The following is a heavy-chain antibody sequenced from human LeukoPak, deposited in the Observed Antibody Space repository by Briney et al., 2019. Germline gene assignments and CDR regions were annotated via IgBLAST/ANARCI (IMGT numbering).Heavy chain of an antibody. V-gene: IGHV1-2*02. CDR1: GYTFTGYY. Sequence: ASVKVSCKASGYTFTGYYIHWVRQAPGQGLEWMGWINPNSGGTNHAQKFQGRVTMTRDTSISTAYMELSRLRSDDTAVYYCARESCSGGSCYPNDDAFDIWGQGTMVTVSS. D-gene: IGHD2-15*01. J-gene: IGHJ3*02. CDR3: ARESCSGGSCYPNDDAFDI. CDR2: INPNSGGT.